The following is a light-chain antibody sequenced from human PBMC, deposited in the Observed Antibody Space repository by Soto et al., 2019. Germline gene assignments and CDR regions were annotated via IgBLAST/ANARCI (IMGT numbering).Light chain of an antibody. Sequence: DIQMTQSPSTLSASVGDRVTITCRASQSISSWLAWYQQKPGKAPKLLIYKSYSLESGVPSRFSGSGSGTEFTLTISSLQPDDFATYYCQQFNNYPWTFGHGTRVEIK. V-gene: IGKV1-5*03. J-gene: IGKJ1*01. CDR1: QSISSW. CDR3: QQFNNYPWT. CDR2: KSY.